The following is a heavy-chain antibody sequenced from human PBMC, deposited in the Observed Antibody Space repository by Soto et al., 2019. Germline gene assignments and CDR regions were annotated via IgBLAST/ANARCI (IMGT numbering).Heavy chain of an antibody. V-gene: IGHV1-69*01. CDR2: IIPIFGTA. J-gene: IGHJ6*02. CDR3: ARLVVPAARYYYYGMDV. D-gene: IGHD2-2*01. CDR1: GGTFSSYA. Sequence: QVQLVQSGAEVKKPGSSVKVSCKASGGTFSSYAISWVRQAPGQGLEWMGGIIPIFGTANYAQKFQGRVTITADESTSTAYMELSSLRSEDTAVYYCARLVVPAARYYYYGMDVWGQGTTVTVSS.